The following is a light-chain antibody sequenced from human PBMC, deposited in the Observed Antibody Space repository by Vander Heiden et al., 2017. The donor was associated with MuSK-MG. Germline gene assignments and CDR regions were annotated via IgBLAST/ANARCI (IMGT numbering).Light chain of an antibody. Sequence: QSVLTQPPSASGTPRQRVTIPCSGSSSNIGSNTVNWYQQLPGTAPKLLIYSNNQRPSGVPDRFSGSKSGTSASLAISGLQSEDEADYYCAAWDDSLNGWVFGGGTKLTVL. CDR3: AAWDDSLNGWV. V-gene: IGLV1-44*01. J-gene: IGLJ3*02. CDR2: SNN. CDR1: SSNIGSNT.